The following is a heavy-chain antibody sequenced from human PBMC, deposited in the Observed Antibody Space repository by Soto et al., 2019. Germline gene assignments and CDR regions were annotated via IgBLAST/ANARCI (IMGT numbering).Heavy chain of an antibody. D-gene: IGHD3-22*01. CDR2: ISGSGGST. V-gene: IGHV3-23*01. CDR1: GFTFTNYA. Sequence: EVQLLESGGGLEQPGGSLRLSCAVSGFTFTNYAMNWVRQAPGKGLAWVATISGSGGSTYYADSVKGRFTISRDNSKDTLFLQMNSLRAEDTAVYYCAKVRDYYGSSGYYYEGPLDYWGQGTLVTVSS. CDR3: AKVRDYYGSSGYYYEGPLDY. J-gene: IGHJ4*02.